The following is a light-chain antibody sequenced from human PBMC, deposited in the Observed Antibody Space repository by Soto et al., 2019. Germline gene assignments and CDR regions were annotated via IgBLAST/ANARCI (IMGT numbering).Light chain of an antibody. CDR1: QSIGDT. V-gene: IGKV3-11*01. J-gene: IGKJ1*01. Sequence: EIVMTQSPATLSVSPGGRATLSCRASQSIGDTLAWYQQKPGQAPRLLIYDASNRATGIPARFSGSGSGTDFTLTISSLEPEDFAVYYCQQRSNWPPTFGQGTKVDIK. CDR3: QQRSNWPPT. CDR2: DAS.